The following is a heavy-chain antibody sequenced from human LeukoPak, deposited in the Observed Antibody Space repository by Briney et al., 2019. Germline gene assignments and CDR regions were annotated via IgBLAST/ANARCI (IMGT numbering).Heavy chain of an antibody. CDR2: ISGRSNYI. V-gene: IGHV3-21*01. D-gene: IGHD4-23*01. CDR1: GFPFSSYS. CDR3: ARDLRWSTFDY. J-gene: IGHJ4*02. Sequence: GSLRLSCAASGFPFSSYSMNWVRQAPGKGLEWVSFISGRSNYIYYADSVRGRFTISRDNAKNSLYLQMNSLRAEDTAVYYCARDLRWSTFDYWGQGTLVTVSS.